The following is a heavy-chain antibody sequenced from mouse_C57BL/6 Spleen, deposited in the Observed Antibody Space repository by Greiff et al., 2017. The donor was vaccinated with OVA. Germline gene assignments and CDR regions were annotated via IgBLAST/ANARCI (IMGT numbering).Heavy chain of an antibody. V-gene: IGHV1-19*01. J-gene: IGHJ2*01. Sequence: VQLKESGPVLVKPGASVKMSCKASGYTFTDYYMNWVKQSHGKSLEWIGVINPYNGGTSYNQKFKGKATLTVDKSSSTAYMELNSLTSEDSAVYYCASLTGYYWGQGTTLTVSS. CDR3: ASLTGYY. D-gene: IGHD4-1*01. CDR1: GYTFTDYY. CDR2: INPYNGGT.